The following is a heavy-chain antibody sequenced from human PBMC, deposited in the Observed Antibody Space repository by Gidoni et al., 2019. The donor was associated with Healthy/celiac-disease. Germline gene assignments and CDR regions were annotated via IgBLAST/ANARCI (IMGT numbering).Heavy chain of an antibody. CDR1: GFTFCSYS. D-gene: IGHD3-3*01. Sequence: EVQLVESGGGLVKPGGSLRLSCAASGFTFCSYSMNWVRQAPGKGLEWVSSISSSSSYIYYADSVKGRFTISRDNAKNSLYLQMNSLRAEDTAVYYCARGGITIFGVFSRPWGQGTLVTVSS. J-gene: IGHJ4*02. CDR2: ISSSSSYI. CDR3: ARGGITIFGVFSRP. V-gene: IGHV3-21*01.